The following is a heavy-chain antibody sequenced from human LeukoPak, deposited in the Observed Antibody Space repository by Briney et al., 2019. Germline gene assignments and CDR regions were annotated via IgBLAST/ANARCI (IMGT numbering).Heavy chain of an antibody. CDR3: AKEERGRDYFDY. CDR2: ISWNSGSI. Sequence: GGSLRLSCAASGFTFDDYAMHWVRQAPGKGLEWVSGISWNSGSIGYADSVKGRFTISRDNAKNSLYLQMNSLRAGDTALYYCAKEERGRDYFDYWGQGTLVTVSS. CDR1: GFTFDDYA. V-gene: IGHV3-9*01. D-gene: IGHD1-26*01. J-gene: IGHJ4*02.